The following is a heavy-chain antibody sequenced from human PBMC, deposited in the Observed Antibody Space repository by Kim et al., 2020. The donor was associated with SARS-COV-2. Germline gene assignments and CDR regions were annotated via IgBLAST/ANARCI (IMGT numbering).Heavy chain of an antibody. Sequence: STNYNPSLKSRVTISVDTSKNQFSLKLSSVTAADTAVYYCARGEVAGTHWGQGTLVTVSS. V-gene: IGHV4-34*01. CDR2: ST. CDR3: ARGEVAGTH. J-gene: IGHJ4*02. D-gene: IGHD6-19*01.